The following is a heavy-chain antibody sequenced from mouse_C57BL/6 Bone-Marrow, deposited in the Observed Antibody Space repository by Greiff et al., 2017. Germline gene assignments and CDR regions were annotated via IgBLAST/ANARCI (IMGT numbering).Heavy chain of an antibody. J-gene: IGHJ2*01. CDR1: GYTFTGYW. D-gene: IGHD2-1*01. Sequence: QVQLKQPGAELVKPGSSVKLSCKATGYTFTGYWMDWVKQRPGQGLEWIGDIYPAGSRTHYNQKFKDKATFTVDKSSTTAYMQLSSLTSEDSAAYFCARTWYLPDYWGQGTTLTVSS. CDR3: ARTWYLPDY. V-gene: IGHV1-61*01. CDR2: IYPAGSRT.